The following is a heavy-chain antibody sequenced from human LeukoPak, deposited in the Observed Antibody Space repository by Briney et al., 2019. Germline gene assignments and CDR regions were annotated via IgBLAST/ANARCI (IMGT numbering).Heavy chain of an antibody. V-gene: IGHV3-11*01. Sequence: PGGSLRLSCAASGFTFSDYYKSWIRQAPGKGLEWLSYISNSGSTIYYADSVKGRFTISRDNAKNSLHLQMSSLRAEDTAVYYCARDRSVGGLDYWGQGTLVTVSS. J-gene: IGHJ4*02. D-gene: IGHD6-19*01. CDR1: GFTFSDYY. CDR3: ARDRSVGGLDY. CDR2: ISNSGSTI.